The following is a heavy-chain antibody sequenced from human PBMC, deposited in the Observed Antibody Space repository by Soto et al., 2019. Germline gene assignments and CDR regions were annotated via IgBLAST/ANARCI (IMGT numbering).Heavy chain of an antibody. D-gene: IGHD3-22*01. V-gene: IGHV3-23*01. Sequence: GGSLRLSCVASGFTFSSYAMSWVRQAPGKGLEWVSAISGSGGSTYYADSVKGRFTISRDNSKNTLYLQMNSLRAEDTAVYYCAKDLYYYDSSGYYLYHYWGQGTLVTVSS. CDR2: ISGSGGST. CDR1: GFTFSSYA. CDR3: AKDLYYYDSSGYYLYHY. J-gene: IGHJ4*02.